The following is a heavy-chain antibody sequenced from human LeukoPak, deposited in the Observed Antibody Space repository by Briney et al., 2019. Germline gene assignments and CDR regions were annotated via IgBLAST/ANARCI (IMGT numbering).Heavy chain of an antibody. Sequence: GGSLRLSCAASGFTFSSYAMHWVRQAPGKGLEWVAVISYDGSNKYYADSVKGRFTISRDNSKNTLYLQMNSPRAEDTAVYYCARDVLRFLEWLLSGDYWGQGTLVTVSS. D-gene: IGHD3-3*01. CDR3: ARDVLRFLEWLLSGDY. V-gene: IGHV3-30-3*01. J-gene: IGHJ4*02. CDR2: ISYDGSNK. CDR1: GFTFSSYA.